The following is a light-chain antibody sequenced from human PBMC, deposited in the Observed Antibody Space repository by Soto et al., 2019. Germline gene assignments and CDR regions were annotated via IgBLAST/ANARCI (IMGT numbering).Light chain of an antibody. Sequence: DIVLTQSPDTLSLSPGESATLSCRASQSLGRYLAWYQQKPGQAPRLLIYGASTRATGIPARFSGSGSETEFTLTISSLQSEDFAVYYCQHYNNWTFGQGTKVDIK. CDR1: QSLGRY. CDR2: GAS. CDR3: QHYNNWT. J-gene: IGKJ1*01. V-gene: IGKV3-15*01.